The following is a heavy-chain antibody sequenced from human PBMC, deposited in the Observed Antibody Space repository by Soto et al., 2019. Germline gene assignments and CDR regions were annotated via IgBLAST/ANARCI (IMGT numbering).Heavy chain of an antibody. CDR2: IIPILGTA. CDR1: GGTLISYS. V-gene: IGHV1-69*08. D-gene: IGHD6-19*01. CDR3: ARQNSSAWYTPPDD. J-gene: IGHJ4*01. Sequence: GASVKVSCKASGGTLISYSISWVRQAPGQGLEWMGRIIPILGTANYAQRFQGRVTITADESTSTAYMELSSLGSEDTAVYYCARQNSSAWYTPPDDWGHGTWVTVSS.